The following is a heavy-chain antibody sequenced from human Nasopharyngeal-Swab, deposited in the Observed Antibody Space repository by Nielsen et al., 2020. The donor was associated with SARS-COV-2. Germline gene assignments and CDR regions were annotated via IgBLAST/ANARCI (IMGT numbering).Heavy chain of an antibody. J-gene: IGHJ4*02. CDR1: GFTFCSYL. V-gene: IGHV3-74*01. D-gene: IGHD6-19*01. CDR3: ARALYSSGWYLDY. CDR2: INSDGSST. Sequence: GASLKMSWGSSGFTFCSYLVDWVPQAPGKGLVWVSRINSDGSSTSYADSVKGRFTISRDNAKNTLYLQMNSLRAEDTAVYYCARALYSSGWYLDYWGQGTLVTVSS.